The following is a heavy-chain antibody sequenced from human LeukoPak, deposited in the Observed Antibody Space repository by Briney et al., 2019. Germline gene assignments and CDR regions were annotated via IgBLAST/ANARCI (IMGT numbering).Heavy chain of an antibody. Sequence: SETLSLTCTVSGGSISSSSYYWGWLRQPPGKGLEWIGSIYYSGSTYYNPSLKSRVTISVDTSKNQFSLKLSSVTAADTAVYYCARPSITIFGVVINIDAFDIWGQGTMVTVSS. CDR2: IYYSGST. J-gene: IGHJ3*02. CDR1: GGSISSSSYY. CDR3: ARPSITIFGVVINIDAFDI. V-gene: IGHV4-39*01. D-gene: IGHD3-3*01.